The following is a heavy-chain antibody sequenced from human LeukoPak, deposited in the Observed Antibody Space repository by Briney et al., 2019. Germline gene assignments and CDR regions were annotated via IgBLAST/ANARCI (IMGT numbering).Heavy chain of an antibody. D-gene: IGHD2-2*01. V-gene: IGHV4-34*01. CDR3: ARGRAEIVVVPAASALYYYYYYMDV. J-gene: IGHJ6*03. CDR2: INHSGST. CDR1: GGSFSGYY. Sequence: SETLSLTCAVYGGSFSGYYWSWIRQPPGKGLEWIGEINHSGSTNYNPSLKSRVTISVDTSKNHFSLKLSSVTAADTAVYYCARGRAEIVVVPAASALYYYYYYMDVWGKGTTVTVSS.